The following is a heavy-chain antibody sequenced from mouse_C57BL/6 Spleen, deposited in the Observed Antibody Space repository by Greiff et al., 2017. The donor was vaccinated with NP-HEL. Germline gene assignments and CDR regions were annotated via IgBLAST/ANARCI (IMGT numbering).Heavy chain of an antibody. CDR2: IYPRSGNT. CDR3: ARYYSNYFDY. J-gene: IGHJ2*01. CDR1: GYTFTSYG. V-gene: IGHV1-81*01. D-gene: IGHD2-5*01. Sequence: VQGVESGAELARPGASVKLSCKASGYTFTSYGISWVKQRTGQGLEWIGEIYPRSGNTYYNEKFKGKATLTADKSSSTAYMELRSLTSEDSAVYFCARYYSNYFDYWGQGTTLTVSS.